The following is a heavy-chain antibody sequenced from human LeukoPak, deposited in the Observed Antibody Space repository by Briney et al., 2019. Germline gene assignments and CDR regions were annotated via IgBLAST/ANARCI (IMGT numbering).Heavy chain of an antibody. CDR1: GGSFSGYY. CDR2: ISHSGST. CDR3: ARGRYSSGWSISYYFDY. V-gene: IGHV4-34*01. Sequence: SETLSLTCAVYGGSFSGYYWSWIRQPPGKGLEWIGEISHSGSTNYNPSLKSRVTISVDTSKNQFSLKLSSVTAADTAVYYCARGRYSSGWSISYYFDYWGQGTLVTVSS. J-gene: IGHJ4*02. D-gene: IGHD6-19*01.